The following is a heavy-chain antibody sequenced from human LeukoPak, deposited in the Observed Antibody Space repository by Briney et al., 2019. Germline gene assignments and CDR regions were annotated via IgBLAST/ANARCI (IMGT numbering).Heavy chain of an antibody. D-gene: IGHD2-15*01. CDR3: AKDPLPVVVGNWFDP. Sequence: AGGSLRLSCAASGFTFSSYAKSWVRQAPGKGLEWVSAISGSGGSTYYADSVKGRFTISRDNSKNTLYLQMNSLRAEDTAVYYCAKDPLPVVVGNWFDPWGQGTLVTVSS. CDR1: GFTFSSYA. V-gene: IGHV3-23*01. CDR2: ISGSGGST. J-gene: IGHJ5*02.